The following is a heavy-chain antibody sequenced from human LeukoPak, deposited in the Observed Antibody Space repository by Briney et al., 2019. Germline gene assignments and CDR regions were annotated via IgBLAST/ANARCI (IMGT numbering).Heavy chain of an antibody. D-gene: IGHD3-3*01. CDR2: ISAYNGNT. V-gene: IGHV1-18*01. CDR3: ARDGTIFGVVITDYYYYYGMDV. CDR1: GYTFTSYG. Sequence: AASVKVSCKASGYTFTSYGISWVRQAPGQGLEWMGWISAYNGNTNYAQKLQGRVTMTTDTSTSTAYMELRSLRSDDTAVYYCARDGTIFGVVITDYYYYYGMDVWGQGTTVTVSS. J-gene: IGHJ6*02.